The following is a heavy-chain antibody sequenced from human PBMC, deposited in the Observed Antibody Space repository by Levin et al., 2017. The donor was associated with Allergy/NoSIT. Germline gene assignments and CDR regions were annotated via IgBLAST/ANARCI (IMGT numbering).Heavy chain of an antibody. J-gene: IGHJ6*02. CDR2: IIPIFGTA. D-gene: IGHD1-1*01. V-gene: IGHV1-69*13. Sequence: ASVKVSCKASGGTFSSYAISWVRQAPGQGLEWMGGIIPIFGTANYAQKFQGRVTITADESTSTAYMELSSLRYEDTAVYYCARDGRIDPSPTDYYYYGMDVWGQGTTVTVSS. CDR3: ARDGRIDPSPTDYYYYGMDV. CDR1: GGTFSSYA.